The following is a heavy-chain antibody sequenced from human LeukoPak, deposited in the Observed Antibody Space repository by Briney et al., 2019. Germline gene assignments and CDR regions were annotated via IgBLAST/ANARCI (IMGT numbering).Heavy chain of an antibody. Sequence: SETLSLTCTVSGGSISSGGYYWSWIRQHPGKGLEWIGYIYYSGGTYYNPSLKSRLTISVDTSKNQFSLKLNSVTAADTAVYYCASADYEDAFDIWGQGAMVTVSS. CDR2: IYYSGGT. J-gene: IGHJ3*02. CDR3: ASADYEDAFDI. D-gene: IGHD4-17*01. V-gene: IGHV4-31*03. CDR1: GGSISSGGYY.